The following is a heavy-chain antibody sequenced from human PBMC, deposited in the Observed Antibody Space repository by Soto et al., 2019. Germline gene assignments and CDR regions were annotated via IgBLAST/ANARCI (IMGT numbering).Heavy chain of an antibody. CDR1: GFAFNNYA. Sequence: EVQLLDSGGGLVQPGVSLRLSCAASGFAFNNYAMTWVRQAPGKGLEWVSTISNNGFTTYYAASVKGRFTISRDNSMHTVYLQMSSLRAEDTALYYCAKERAARGIDYWGQGTLVTVSS. J-gene: IGHJ4*02. CDR3: AKERAARGIDY. D-gene: IGHD3-16*01. V-gene: IGHV3-23*01. CDR2: ISNNGFTT.